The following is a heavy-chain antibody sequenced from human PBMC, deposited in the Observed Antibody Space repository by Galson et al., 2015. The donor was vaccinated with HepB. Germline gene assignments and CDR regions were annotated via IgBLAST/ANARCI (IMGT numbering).Heavy chain of an antibody. Sequence: VKVSCKASGYTFTSYGISWVRQAPGQGLEWMGWISAYNGNTNYAQKLQGRVTMTTDTSTSTAYMELRSLRSDDTAVYYCARDPRSDYYDSSGYFDYWGQGTLVTVSS. J-gene: IGHJ4*02. D-gene: IGHD3-22*01. CDR1: GYTFTSYG. V-gene: IGHV1-18*01. CDR3: ARDPRSDYYDSSGYFDY. CDR2: ISAYNGNT.